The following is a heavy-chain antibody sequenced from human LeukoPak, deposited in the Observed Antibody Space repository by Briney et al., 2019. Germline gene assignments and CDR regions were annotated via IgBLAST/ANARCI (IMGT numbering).Heavy chain of an antibody. J-gene: IGHJ4*02. D-gene: IGHD3-22*01. Sequence: GGSLRLSCAASGFIFNNAWMTWVRQAPGKGLEWVSAISGSGGSTYYADSVKGRFTISRDNSKNTLYLQMNSLRAEDTAVYYCANGRYYDSSGYPFDYWGQGTLVTVSS. V-gene: IGHV3-23*01. CDR1: GFIFNNAW. CDR2: ISGSGGST. CDR3: ANGRYYDSSGYPFDY.